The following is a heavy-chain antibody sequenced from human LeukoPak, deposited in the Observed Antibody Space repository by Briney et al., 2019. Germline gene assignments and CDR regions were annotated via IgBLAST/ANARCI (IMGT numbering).Heavy chain of an antibody. Sequence: ASVKVSCKASGYTFTGYYMHWVRQAPGQGLEWMGWINPNSGGTNYAQKFQGRVTMTTDTSTSTAYMELRSLRSDDTAVYYCARDVGLWFGELSPNWFDPWGQGTLVTVSS. CDR1: GYTFTGYY. J-gene: IGHJ5*02. V-gene: IGHV1-2*02. CDR3: ARDVGLWFGELSPNWFDP. CDR2: INPNSGGT. D-gene: IGHD3-10*01.